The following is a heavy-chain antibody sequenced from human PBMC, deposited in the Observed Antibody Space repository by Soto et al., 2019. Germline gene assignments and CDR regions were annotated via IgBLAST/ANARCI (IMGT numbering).Heavy chain of an antibody. D-gene: IGHD6-19*01. Sequence: EVQLLESGGGLVQPGGSLRLSCAASRFTFSNYAMSWVHQAPGKGLEWVSAISSSGTTYYADSVKGRFTISRDNSKNTLYLQMNSLRAEETAIYYCAKGISVAGNYWGQGTLVTVSS. J-gene: IGHJ4*02. CDR3: AKGISVAGNY. V-gene: IGHV3-23*01. CDR2: ISSSGTT. CDR1: RFTFSNYA.